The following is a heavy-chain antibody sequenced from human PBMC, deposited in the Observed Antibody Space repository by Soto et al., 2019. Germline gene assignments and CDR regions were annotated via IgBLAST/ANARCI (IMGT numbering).Heavy chain of an antibody. J-gene: IGHJ4*02. CDR1: GGSISSYY. V-gene: IGHV4-59*01. CDR2: IYYSGST. D-gene: IGHD4-17*01. Sequence: QVQLQESGPGLVKPSETLSLTCTVSGGSISSYYWSWIRQPPGKGLEWIGYIYYSGSTNYNPSLQSRVTISVDTSKNQFSLKLSSVTAADTAVYHCARRYGASFDYWGQGTLVTVSS. CDR3: ARRYGASFDY.